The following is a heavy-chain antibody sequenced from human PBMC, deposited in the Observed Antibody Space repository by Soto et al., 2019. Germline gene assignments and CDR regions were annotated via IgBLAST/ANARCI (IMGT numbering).Heavy chain of an antibody. Sequence: PSETLSLTCAVYGGSFSGYYWSWIRQPPGKGLEWIGEINHSGSTNYNPSLKSRVTISVDTSKNQFSLKLSSVTAADTAVYYCASRGGASYSSSFGWFDPWGQGTLVTVSS. J-gene: IGHJ5*02. CDR2: INHSGST. CDR3: ASRGGASYSSSFGWFDP. D-gene: IGHD6-13*01. CDR1: GGSFSGYY. V-gene: IGHV4-34*01.